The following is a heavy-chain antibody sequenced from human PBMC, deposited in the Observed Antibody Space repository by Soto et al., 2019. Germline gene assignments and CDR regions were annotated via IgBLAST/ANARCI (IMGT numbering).Heavy chain of an antibody. J-gene: IGHJ4*02. CDR1: GFTFDDYA. V-gene: IGHV3-9*01. CDR3: AKGGPDGFCSGGRCYFDY. Sequence: EVQLVESGGGLVKPGRSLRLSCAASGFTFDDYAMHWVRRVPGKGLEWVSSISWNSNIIGYADSVKGRFTISRDNAKNSLYLQMNSLRPEDTALYYSAKGGPDGFCSGGRCYFDYWGQGTLVTVSS. D-gene: IGHD2-15*01. CDR2: ISWNSNII.